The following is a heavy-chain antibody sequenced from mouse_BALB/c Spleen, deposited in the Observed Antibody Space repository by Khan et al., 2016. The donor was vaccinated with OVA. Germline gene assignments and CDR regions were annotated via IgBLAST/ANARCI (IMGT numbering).Heavy chain of an antibody. Sequence: EVQLQESGPGLVKSSQSLSLTCSVTGYSITSDYAWNWIRQFPGNNLEWMGYIIYSGNTKYTPSLKSRISITRDTSKNQFFLQLNSVTRSEAATYSCARIRGGDLDDWGQGTALTVSS. CDR3: ARIRGGDLDD. CDR1: GYSITSDYA. D-gene: IGHD3-3*01. CDR2: IIYSGNT. J-gene: IGHJ2*01. V-gene: IGHV3-2*02.